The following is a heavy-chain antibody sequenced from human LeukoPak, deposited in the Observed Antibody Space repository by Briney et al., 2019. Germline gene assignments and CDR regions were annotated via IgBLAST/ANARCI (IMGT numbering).Heavy chain of an antibody. J-gene: IGHJ5*02. V-gene: IGHV4-4*07. CDR1: GGSISSYY. CDR3: ARELVDGGYELNWFDP. Sequence: SETLSLTCPVYGGSISSYYWSWIRQPAGKGLEWIGRIYTSGSTNYNPSLKSRVTMSVDTSKNQFSLKLSSVTAADTAVYYCARELVDGGYELNWFDPWGQGNLVTVCS. CDR2: IYTSGST. D-gene: IGHD5-12*01.